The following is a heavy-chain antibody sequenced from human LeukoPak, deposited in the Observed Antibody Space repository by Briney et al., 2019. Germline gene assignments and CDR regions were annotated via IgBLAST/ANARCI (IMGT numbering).Heavy chain of an antibody. Sequence: SEXMSLTCTVSGGSISSYYWSWIRQPPGKGLEWIGYIYYSGSTNYNPSLKSRVTISVDTSKNQFSLKLSSVTAADTAVYYCARGALFGYYYYYMDVWGKGTTVTVSS. CDR3: ARGALFGYYYYYMDV. D-gene: IGHD3-3*01. CDR2: IYYSGST. J-gene: IGHJ6*03. V-gene: IGHV4-59*01. CDR1: GGSISSYY.